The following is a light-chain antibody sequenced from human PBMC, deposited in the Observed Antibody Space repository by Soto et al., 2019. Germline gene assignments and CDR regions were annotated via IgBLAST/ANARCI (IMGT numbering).Light chain of an antibody. V-gene: IGLV1-44*01. CDR2: SNN. Sequence: QSVLTQPPSASGTPGQRGTISFSGRRSNIGSNTVNWYQQLPGTAPKLLIYSNNQRPSGVPDRFSGSKSGTSASLAISGLQSEDEADYYCAAWDDSLNGPNYVFGTGTKVTVL. J-gene: IGLJ1*01. CDR3: AAWDDSLNGPNYV. CDR1: RSNIGSNT.